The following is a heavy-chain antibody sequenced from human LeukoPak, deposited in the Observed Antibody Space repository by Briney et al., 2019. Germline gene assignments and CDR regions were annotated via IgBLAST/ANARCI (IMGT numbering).Heavy chain of an antibody. D-gene: IGHD3-22*01. J-gene: IGHJ3*02. CDR2: IIPIFGTA. V-gene: IGHV1-69*06. CDR1: GGTFSSYA. CDR3: ARGLYYYDSSGYYRLDAFDI. Sequence: ASVKVSCKASGGTFSSYAISWVRQAPGQGLEWMGGIIPIFGTANYAQKFQGRVTITADKSTSTAYMELSSLRSEDTAVYYCARGLYYYDSSGYYRLDAFDIWGQGTMVTVSS.